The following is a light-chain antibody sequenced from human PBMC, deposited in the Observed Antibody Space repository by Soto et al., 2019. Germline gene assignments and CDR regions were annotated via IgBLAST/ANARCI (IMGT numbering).Light chain of an antibody. Sequence: EIVLTQSPATLSLSPGERATLSCRASQSVRSYLAWYQQKPGQAPRLLIYDASNRATGIPARFSGSGSGTDFILTISSLEPEDFAVYYCQHRVNWPLTFGGGTKVELK. CDR2: DAS. CDR3: QHRVNWPLT. J-gene: IGKJ4*01. V-gene: IGKV3-11*01. CDR1: QSVRSY.